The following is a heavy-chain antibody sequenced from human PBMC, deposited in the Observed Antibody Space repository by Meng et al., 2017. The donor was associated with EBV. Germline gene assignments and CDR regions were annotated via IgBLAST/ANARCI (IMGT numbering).Heavy chain of an antibody. J-gene: IGHJ4*02. Sequence: QVQFGRCGAGGKKPGSAVKVSCKTSGGTFRSDAISWVRQAPGQGLEWMGGLIPMSDAPHYEQKFQGRVTITADESTSTHYMDLSGLRSEDTAVYYCASESGRGFTPDYWGQGTLVTVSS. CDR1: GGTFRSDA. CDR2: LIPMSDAP. V-gene: IGHV1-69*01. D-gene: IGHD3-10*01. CDR3: ASESGRGFTPDY.